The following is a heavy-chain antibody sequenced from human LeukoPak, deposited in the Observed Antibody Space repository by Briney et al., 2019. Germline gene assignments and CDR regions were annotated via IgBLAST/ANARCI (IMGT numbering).Heavy chain of an antibody. V-gene: IGHV3-23*01. CDR2: ISGSGDST. CDR1: EFTFSSYA. CDR3: ARCGTPNNYHYYGLDV. Sequence: GGSLRLSCAASEFTFSSYAMQWVRQAPGKGLEWVSGISGSGDSTYYADSVKGRFTISRDNSKNTLYLQMTSLRAEDTAVYYCARCGTPNNYHYYGLDVWGQGTTVTVSS. D-gene: IGHD5-24*01. J-gene: IGHJ6*02.